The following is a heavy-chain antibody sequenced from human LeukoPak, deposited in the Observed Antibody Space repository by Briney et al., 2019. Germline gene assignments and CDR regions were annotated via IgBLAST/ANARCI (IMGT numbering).Heavy chain of an antibody. CDR3: GRSEVTIPDSY. J-gene: IGHJ4*02. V-gene: IGHV3-43*01. CDR2: ISWDGGST. Sequence: GGSLRLSCAASGFTFDDYTMHWVRQAPGKGLEWVSLISWDGGSTYYADSVKGRFTISRDNAKNSLYLQMNSLRVEDTAVYYCGRSEVTIPDSYWGQGTLVTVSS. D-gene: IGHD2-21*02. CDR1: GFTFDDYT.